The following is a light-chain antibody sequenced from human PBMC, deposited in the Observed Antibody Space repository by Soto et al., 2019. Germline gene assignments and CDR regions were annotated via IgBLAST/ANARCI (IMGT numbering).Light chain of an antibody. J-gene: IGKJ2*01. CDR1: QSVSSSY. V-gene: IGKV3-20*01. CDR2: GAS. CDR3: QQFGGAPMYT. Sequence: EIVLTQSPGTLSLSPGERATLSCRASQSVSSSYLAWYQQKPGQAPRLFIYGASSRATGIPDRFSGSGSGTDFTLTIRRLEPEDFAVYYCQQFGGAPMYTFGQGTRVELK.